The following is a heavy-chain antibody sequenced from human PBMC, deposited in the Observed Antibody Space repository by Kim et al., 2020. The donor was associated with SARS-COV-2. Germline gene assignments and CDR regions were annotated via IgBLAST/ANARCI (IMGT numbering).Heavy chain of an antibody. CDR3: AKELDYYDSSGYLDY. D-gene: IGHD3-22*01. CDR1: GFTFSSYA. Sequence: GGSLRLSCAASGFTFSSYAMHWVRQAPGKGLEWVAVISYDGSNKYYADSVKGRFTISRDNSKNTLYLQMNSLRAEDTAVYYCAKELDYYDSSGYLDYWGQGTLVTVSS. J-gene: IGHJ4*02. CDR2: ISYDGSNK. V-gene: IGHV3-30*04.